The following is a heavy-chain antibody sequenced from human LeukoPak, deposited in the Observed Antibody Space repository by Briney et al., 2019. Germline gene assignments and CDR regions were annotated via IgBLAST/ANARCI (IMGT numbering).Heavy chain of an antibody. J-gene: IGHJ4*02. CDR1: GGTFSSYA. V-gene: IGHV1-69*13. CDR2: IIPIFGTA. D-gene: IGHD4-23*01. Sequence: SVKVSCKASGGTFSSYAISWVRQAPGQGLEWMGGIIPIFGTANYAQKFQGRVTITADESTSTAYMELSSLRSEDTAVYYCASTQFDYGGNFDYWGQGTLVTVSS. CDR3: ASTQFDYGGNFDY.